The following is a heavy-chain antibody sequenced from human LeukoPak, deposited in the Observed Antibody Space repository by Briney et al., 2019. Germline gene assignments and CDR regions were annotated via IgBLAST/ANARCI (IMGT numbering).Heavy chain of an antibody. CDR2: IKQDGSEK. CDR3: ARWRGVSPFDY. Sequence: GGSLRLSCAASGFTFSNYWMTWVREAPGKGLEWVAIIKQDGSEKYYVDSVKGRFTISRDNAKNSLYLQMNSLRAEDTAVYYCARWRGVSPFDYWGQGTLVTVSS. V-gene: IGHV3-7*01. CDR1: GFTFSNYW. J-gene: IGHJ4*02. D-gene: IGHD3-10*01.